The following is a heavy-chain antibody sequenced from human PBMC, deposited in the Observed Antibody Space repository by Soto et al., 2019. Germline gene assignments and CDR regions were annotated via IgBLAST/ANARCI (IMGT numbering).Heavy chain of an antibody. CDR2: IIPIFGTP. Sequence: QVQLMQSGAEVKKPGSSVKVSCKASGGSFSSYAISWVRQAPGQGLEWMGGIIPIFGTPSYAQKFQGRVTITADESTSTAYMELSSLRSEDTAVYYCAREYRSSSGRFDNWGQGTLVTVSS. V-gene: IGHV1-69*01. J-gene: IGHJ4*02. CDR3: AREYRSSSGRFDN. D-gene: IGHD6-6*01. CDR1: GGSFSSYA.